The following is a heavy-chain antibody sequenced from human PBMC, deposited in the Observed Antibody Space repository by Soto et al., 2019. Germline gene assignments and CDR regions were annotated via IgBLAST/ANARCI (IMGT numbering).Heavy chain of an antibody. J-gene: IGHJ5*02. Sequence: QVQLQESGPGLVKPSETLSLTCTVSGGAISGYYWTWIRQTAGKGLEWIGRIYSSGGTKYNPSLKNRVDMSLDMSKNQFSLRLSPVTAADTAVYYCARGQRFSDSFDPWGQGTLVTVSS. CDR3: ARGQRFSDSFDP. CDR1: GGAISGYY. D-gene: IGHD3-3*01. CDR2: IYSSGGT. V-gene: IGHV4-4*07.